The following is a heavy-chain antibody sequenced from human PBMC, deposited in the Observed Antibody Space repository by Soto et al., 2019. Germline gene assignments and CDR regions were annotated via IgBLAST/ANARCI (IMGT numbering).Heavy chain of an antibody. CDR1: GFTFSSYA. V-gene: IGHV3-23*01. CDR3: AKDPNGDYVGAFDF. CDR2: ITGGGATT. Sequence: GGSLRLSCAASGFTFSSYALTWVRQAPGKGLEWVSAITGGGATTHYADSVKGRFTISRDNSKNTLYLQMDSLRPEDTAIYYCAKDPNGDYVGAFDFWGQGTMVTVSS. J-gene: IGHJ3*01. D-gene: IGHD4-17*01.